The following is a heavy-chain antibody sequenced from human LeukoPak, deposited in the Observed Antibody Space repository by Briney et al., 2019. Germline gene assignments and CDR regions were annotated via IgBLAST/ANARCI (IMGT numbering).Heavy chain of an antibody. V-gene: IGHV3-7*01. J-gene: IGHJ4*02. Sequence: GGSLRLSCAASGFPFSSHWLSWFRQSPGKGLEWVAHISHDGSEKHYVDSVKGRFTISRDNARNSQFLQMNSLRVDDTAVYYCASGGGWVFFNWGQGTLVTVSS. CDR1: GFPFSSHW. D-gene: IGHD6-19*01. CDR2: ISHDGSEK. CDR3: ASGGGWVFFN.